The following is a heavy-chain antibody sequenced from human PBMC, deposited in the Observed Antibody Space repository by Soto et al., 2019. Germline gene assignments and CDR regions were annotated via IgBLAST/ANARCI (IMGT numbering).Heavy chain of an antibody. D-gene: IGHD2-21*02. CDR1: GYTFTGYY. Sequence: QVQLVQSGAEVKKPGASVKVSCKASGYTFTGYYMHWVRQAPGQGLEWMGWINPNSGGTNYAQKFQGRVTMTRDTSISTAYMELSRLRSDDTAVYYCARSRNCGGDCYPLSRLDWFDPWGQGTLVTVSS. V-gene: IGHV1-2*02. CDR3: ARSRNCGGDCYPLSRLDWFDP. J-gene: IGHJ5*02. CDR2: INPNSGGT.